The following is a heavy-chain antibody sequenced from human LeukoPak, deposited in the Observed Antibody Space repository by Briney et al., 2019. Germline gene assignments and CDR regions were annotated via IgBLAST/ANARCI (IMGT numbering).Heavy chain of an antibody. CDR3: ATDIHCSSTSCKGY. V-gene: IGHV1-24*01. CDR2: FHPEHCET. CDR1: GYTLTELS. Sequence: ASXXVSCKVSGYTLTELSMHWVRQAPGKGGEWMGGFHPEHCETIYAQNFHGRVTMTEDTSTDTAYMELSSLGSEDTAVYYCATDIHCSSTSCKGYWGQGTLVTVSS. J-gene: IGHJ4*02. D-gene: IGHD2-2*01.